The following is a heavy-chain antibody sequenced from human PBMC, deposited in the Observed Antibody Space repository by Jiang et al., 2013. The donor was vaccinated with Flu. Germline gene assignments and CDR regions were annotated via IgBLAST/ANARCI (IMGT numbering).Heavy chain of an antibody. J-gene: IGHJ4*02. V-gene: IGHV4-39*07. D-gene: IGHD2-15*01. CDR2: IYYSGTT. CDR1: GGSISSSDY. CDR3: ARDRYCSGGSCDYFDY. Sequence: GLVKPSQTLSLTCTVSGGSISSSDYWVWIRQPPGKGLEWIASIYYSGTTYYNPSLKGRVTISVDTSKNQFSLELRSVTAADTALYYCARDRYCSGGSCDYFDYWGQGTLVTVSS.